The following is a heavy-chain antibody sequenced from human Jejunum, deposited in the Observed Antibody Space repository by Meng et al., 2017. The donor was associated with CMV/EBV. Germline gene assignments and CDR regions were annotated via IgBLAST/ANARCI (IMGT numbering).Heavy chain of an antibody. V-gene: IGHV4-39*07. CDR3: AKASTYPSNPTVY. CDR2: VYYPANV. J-gene: IGHJ4*02. Sequence: GDSISSKSYYWGWIRLPPGKGLEWIANVYYPANVYYNTSLRSRVTISVDASKNQFSLKLRSVTAADTAVYYCAKASTYPSNPTVYWGQGTLVTVSS. CDR1: GDSISSKSYY. D-gene: IGHD4-11*01.